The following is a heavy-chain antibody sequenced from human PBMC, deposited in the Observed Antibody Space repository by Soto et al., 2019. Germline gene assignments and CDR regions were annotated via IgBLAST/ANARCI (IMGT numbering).Heavy chain of an antibody. CDR2: ISASGRS. Sequence: QVQLQESGPGLVKPSETLSLTSTVSGDFISNFYWSWIRQPAGKGLQSLGRISASGRSNYNPNLQSRVAMSLDTSKNQFSLRLTSLSAAHTAVYFCARGMGRYFDLWGRGTLVTVFS. CDR1: GDFISNFY. CDR3: ARGMGRYFDL. D-gene: IGHD2-8*01. V-gene: IGHV4-4*07. J-gene: IGHJ2*01.